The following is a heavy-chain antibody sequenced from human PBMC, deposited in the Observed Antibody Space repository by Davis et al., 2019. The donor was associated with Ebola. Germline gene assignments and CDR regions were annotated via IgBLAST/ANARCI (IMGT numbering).Heavy chain of an antibody. CDR1: GYSFTSYV. V-gene: IGHV5-51*07. Sequence: GESLKTSCKGSGYSFTSYVHGWLHPLPGKGLEWMGIIYPGDSDTRYSPSFEGQVTISADKSVSAAYLQWRSLKASDTAMYYWARGGSTDVWVQGTTVTVSS. CDR2: IYPGDSDT. CDR3: ARGGSTDV. D-gene: IGHD3-16*01. J-gene: IGHJ6*02.